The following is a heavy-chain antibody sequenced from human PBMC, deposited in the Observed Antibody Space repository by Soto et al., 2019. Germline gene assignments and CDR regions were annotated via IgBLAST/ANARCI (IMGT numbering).Heavy chain of an antibody. V-gene: IGHV3-30*18. D-gene: IGHD6-6*01. CDR3: AKDQGKAARRSTTEFDY. CDR2: IPYDGINR. CDR1: GFTFTSYG. J-gene: IGHJ4*02. Sequence: QVQLVESGGGVVQPGRSLRLSCAASGFTFTSYGMHWVRQAPGKGLEWVAVIPYDGINRFYADSVKGRFTISRDNSKNTLYLQMNSLRGEDTAVYYCAKDQGKAARRSTTEFDYWGQGTLVTDSS.